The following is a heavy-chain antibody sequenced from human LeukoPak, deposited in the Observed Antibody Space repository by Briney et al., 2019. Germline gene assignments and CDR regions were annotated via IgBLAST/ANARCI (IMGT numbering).Heavy chain of an antibody. Sequence: GRSLRLSCAASGFTFSSYSMNWVRQAPGKGLEWVSSISSSSSYIYYADSVKGRFTISRDNAENSLYLQMNSLRAEDTAVYYXAREHYFYHMDGWGEGTTVTVSS. CDR3: AREHYFYHMDG. CDR1: GFTFSSYS. CDR2: ISSSSSYI. V-gene: IGHV3-21*01. J-gene: IGHJ6*03.